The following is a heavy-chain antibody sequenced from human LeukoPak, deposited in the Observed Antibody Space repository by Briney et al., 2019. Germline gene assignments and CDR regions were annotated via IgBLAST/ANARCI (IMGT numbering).Heavy chain of an antibody. CDR3: AREEYYYDSSGYYQYFDY. CDR2: IYSGGST. V-gene: IGHV3-53*01. J-gene: IGHJ4*02. CDR1: GFTVSSNY. D-gene: IGHD3-22*01. Sequence: GGSLRLSCAASGFTVSSNYMSWVRQAPGKGLEWVSVIYSGGSTYYADSVKGRFTISRDNSKNTLYLQTNSLRAEDTAVYYCAREEYYYDSSGYYQYFDYWGQGTLVTVSS.